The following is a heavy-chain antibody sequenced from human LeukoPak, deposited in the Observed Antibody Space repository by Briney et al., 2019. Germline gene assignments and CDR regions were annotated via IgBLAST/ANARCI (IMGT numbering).Heavy chain of an antibody. V-gene: IGHV4-31*03. CDR1: GGSISSGGYY. J-gene: IGHJ5*02. CDR3: ARGGQSTIFGVVIKESNWFDP. Sequence: SETLSLTCTVSGGSISSGGYYWSWIRQHPGKGLEWIGYIYYSGSTYYNPSLKSRVTISVDTSKNQFSLKLSSVTAADTAVYYCARGGQSTIFGVVIKESNWFDPWGQGALVTVSS. D-gene: IGHD3-3*01. CDR2: IYYSGST.